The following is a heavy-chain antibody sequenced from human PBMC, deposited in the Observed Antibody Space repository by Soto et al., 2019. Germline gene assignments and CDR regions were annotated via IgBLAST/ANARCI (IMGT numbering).Heavy chain of an antibody. J-gene: IGHJ4*02. Sequence: EVQLVESGGGLVQPGGSLRLSCAASGFTFSSYEMNWVRQAPGKGLEWVSYISSSSSTIYYADSVKGRFTISRDNALNSLYLQINSLRDEDAAVYYCARGGFDSSGYDYKTGDCWGQGTPVTVSS. CDR3: ARGGFDSSGYDYKTGDC. D-gene: IGHD3-22*01. CDR2: ISSSSSTI. CDR1: GFTFSSYE. V-gene: IGHV3-48*03.